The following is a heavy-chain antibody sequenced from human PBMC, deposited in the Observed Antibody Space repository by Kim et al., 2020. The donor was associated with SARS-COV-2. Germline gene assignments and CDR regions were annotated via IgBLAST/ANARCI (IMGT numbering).Heavy chain of an antibody. D-gene: IGHD3-10*01. V-gene: IGHV3-33*01. Sequence: KDYVASGKGRFTHTRDNSKNPLYLQMDSLGADDTAVYYCATDRGGSPFDYWGQGTLVIVSS. CDR2: K. J-gene: IGHJ4*02. CDR3: ATDRGGSPFDY.